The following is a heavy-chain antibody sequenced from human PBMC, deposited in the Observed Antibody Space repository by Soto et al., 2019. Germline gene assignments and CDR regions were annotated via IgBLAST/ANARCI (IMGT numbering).Heavy chain of an antibody. CDR2: FYPSGSA. V-gene: IGHV4-4*07. J-gene: IGHJ4*02. CDR3: VRGKSYSVYDF. D-gene: IGHD5-12*01. CDR1: GGSMTGHA. Sequence: SSETLSLTCSVSGGSMTGHAWVWIRQAAGKGLEWIGHFYPSGSASYNPTLRSRLTMSLDTSHNHFFLNLTSATTADTAVYYCVRGKSYSVYDFWGPGTLVTVS.